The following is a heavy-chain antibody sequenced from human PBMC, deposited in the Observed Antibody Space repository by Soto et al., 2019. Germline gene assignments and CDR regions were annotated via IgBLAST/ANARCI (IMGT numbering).Heavy chain of an antibody. CDR1: GSSISNSNYY. Sequence: SETLSLTCIVSGSSISNSNYYWGWIRQPPGKGLEWIGSMYYTGSTYYNPSLESRVTISVDTSKNQFSLKLTSVTAADTAVYYCARHNDGMDVWGQGTTVTVSS. CDR3: ARHNDGMDV. V-gene: IGHV4-39*01. CDR2: MYYTGST. J-gene: IGHJ6*02.